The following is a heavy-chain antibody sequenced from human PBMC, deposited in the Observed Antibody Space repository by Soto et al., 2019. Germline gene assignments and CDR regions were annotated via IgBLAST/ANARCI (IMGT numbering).Heavy chain of an antibody. V-gene: IGHV3-23*01. CDR2: IRGDGGDT. CDR3: TKLVNSDSDY. CDR1: GLTFRSTA. J-gene: IGHJ4*02. D-gene: IGHD3-16*02. Sequence: GGSLRLSCAASGLTFRSTAMSWVRQAPGKGLEWVSSIRGDGGDTSYADSVKGRFTMSRDKSKSMLYLQMNSLRAEDTAVYYCTKLVNSDSDYWGQGTLVTVSS.